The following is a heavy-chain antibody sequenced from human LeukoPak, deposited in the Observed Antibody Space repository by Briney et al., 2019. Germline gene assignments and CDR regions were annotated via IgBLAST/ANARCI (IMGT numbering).Heavy chain of an antibody. D-gene: IGHD6-19*01. CDR2: IKSKTDGGTT. V-gene: IGHV3-15*01. J-gene: IGHJ5*02. Sequence: PGGSLRLSCAASGFTFSSYSMNWVRQAPGKGLEWVGRIKSKTDGGTTDYAAPVKGRFTISRDDSKNTLYLQMNSLKTEDTAVYYCTTDGTSIAVAENWFDPWGQGTLVTVSS. CDR3: TTDGTSIAVAENWFDP. CDR1: GFTFSSYS.